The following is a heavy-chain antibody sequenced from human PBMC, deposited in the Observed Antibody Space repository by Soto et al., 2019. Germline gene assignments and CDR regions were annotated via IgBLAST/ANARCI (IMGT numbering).Heavy chain of an antibody. J-gene: IGHJ1*01. Sequence: GESLKISCKGSGYSFSRYWIAWVRQTPGKGLEWMGLIYPGDSYTRYSPSFQGQVTISADKSITTAYLQWSSLKASDTAIYYCARDTFSGDSSGPHYWGQGTLVTVSS. CDR1: GYSFSRYW. V-gene: IGHV5-51*01. CDR3: ARDTFSGDSSGPHY. CDR2: IYPGDSYT. D-gene: IGHD3-22*01.